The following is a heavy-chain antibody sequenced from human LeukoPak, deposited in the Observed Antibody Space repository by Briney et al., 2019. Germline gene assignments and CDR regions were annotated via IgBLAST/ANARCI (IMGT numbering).Heavy chain of an antibody. J-gene: IGHJ4*02. CDR3: SRSPNS. CDR1: GFNFNKYW. Sequence: GGSLRLSCAASGFNFNKYWMTWVRQAPGKGLEWVANIKDDGRQKNYVDSVKGRFTISRDNAKNSAYLQMDNLRDEDTAVYYCSRSPNSWGQGTLVIVSS. CDR2: IKDDGRQK. V-gene: IGHV3-7*01.